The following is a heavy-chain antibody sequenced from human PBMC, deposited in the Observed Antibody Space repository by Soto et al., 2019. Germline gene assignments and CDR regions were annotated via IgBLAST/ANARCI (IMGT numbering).Heavy chain of an antibody. V-gene: IGHV3-48*02. CDR1: GFTFSSYS. D-gene: IGHD3-22*01. CDR3: ARVYYYDSSGPRPFDY. CDR2: XXXXXXXX. Sequence: GGSLRLSCAASGFTFSSYSXNWVRQAPGXGLEWVSYXXXXXXXXXXXXSVKGRFTISRDNAENSLYLQMNSLRDEDTAVYYCARVYYYDSSGPRPFDYWGQGTLVTVSS. J-gene: IGHJ4*02.